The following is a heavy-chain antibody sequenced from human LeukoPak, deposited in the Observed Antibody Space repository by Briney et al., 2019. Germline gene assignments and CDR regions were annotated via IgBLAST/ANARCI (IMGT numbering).Heavy chain of an antibody. D-gene: IGHD2-21*02. CDR2: INPNSGGT. V-gene: IGHV1-2*02. CDR1: GYTFTGYY. J-gene: IGHJ4*02. CDR3: AGDQRAVVVTAIPLGYFDS. Sequence: ASVKVSCKASGYTFTGYYMHWVRQAPGQGLEWMGWINPNSGGTNYAQKFQGRVTMTRDTSTSTVYMELSSLRSEDTAVYYCAGDQRAVVVTAIPLGYFDSWGQGTLVTVSS.